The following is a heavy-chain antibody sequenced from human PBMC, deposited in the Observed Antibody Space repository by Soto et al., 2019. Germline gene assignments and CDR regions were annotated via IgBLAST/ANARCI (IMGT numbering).Heavy chain of an antibody. J-gene: IGHJ4*02. CDR3: ARQTPGTYGGYLDS. CDR1: GGSINNYY. Sequence: SETLSLTCSVSGGSINNYYWSWIRQPPGKGLEWIAYIHYSGSTKYNPSLQSRATISVDTSRNQLSLKLNSVTADDTAVYFCARQTPGTYGGYLDSWGQGTLVSVSS. V-gene: IGHV4-59*08. D-gene: IGHD4-17*01. CDR2: IHYSGST.